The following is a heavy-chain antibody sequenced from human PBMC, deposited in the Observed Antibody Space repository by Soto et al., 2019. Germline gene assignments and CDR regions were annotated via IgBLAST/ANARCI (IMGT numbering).Heavy chain of an antibody. Sequence: QITLKESGPTLVKPTQTLTLTCTFSGFSLSTGGVGVGWIRQPPGKALEWLALIYWDDDKRYNPSLKSRLTITKDTSKNQVVLIMTNVDPVDTATYYCARDSSGWTGFDYWGQGTLVTVSS. CDR1: GFSLSTGGVG. D-gene: IGHD6-19*01. CDR3: ARDSSGWTGFDY. J-gene: IGHJ4*02. V-gene: IGHV2-5*02. CDR2: IYWDDDK.